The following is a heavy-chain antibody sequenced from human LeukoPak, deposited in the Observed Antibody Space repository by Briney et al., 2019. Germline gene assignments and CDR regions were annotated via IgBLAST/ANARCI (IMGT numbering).Heavy chain of an antibody. CDR3: ARVCSGSHCGY. Sequence: GGSLRLSCAGSGFTFGNSWMNWFRQAPGQGLEWVSSISSSSSYIYYADSVKGRFTISRDNAKNSLYLQMNSLRAEDTAVYYCARVCSGSHCGYWGQGTLVTVSS. CDR2: ISSSSSYI. CDR1: GFTFGNSW. D-gene: IGHD1-26*01. V-gene: IGHV3-21*01. J-gene: IGHJ4*02.